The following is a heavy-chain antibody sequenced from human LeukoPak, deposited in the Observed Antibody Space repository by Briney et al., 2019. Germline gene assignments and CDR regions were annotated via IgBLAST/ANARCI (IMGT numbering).Heavy chain of an antibody. J-gene: IGHJ4*02. CDR1: GGSINSYY. CDR2: IYYSGST. V-gene: IGHV4-59*12. CDR3: ASTPSHYDILTGYYTQYYFDY. D-gene: IGHD3-9*01. Sequence: SETLSLTCTVSGGSINSYYWSWIRQPPGKGLEWIGYIYYSGSTNYNPSLKSRVTISVHTSKNQFSLKLSSVTAADTAVYYCASTPSHYDILTGYYTQYYFDYWGQGTLVTVSS.